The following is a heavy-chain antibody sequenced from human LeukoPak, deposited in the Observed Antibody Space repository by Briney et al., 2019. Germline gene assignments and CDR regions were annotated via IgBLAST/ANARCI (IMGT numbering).Heavy chain of an antibody. Sequence: PSQTLSLTCTVSGDSISSGDYYWGWIRQPPGKGLEWIGSIYYSGRTYYNPSLKSRVTISVDTSKKQFSLKLSSVTAADTAEYFCARGHCSGGSCYWFDPWGQGTLVTVSS. V-gene: IGHV4-39*01. CDR3: ARGHCSGGSCYWFDP. D-gene: IGHD2-15*01. CDR1: GDSISSGDYY. CDR2: IYYSGRT. J-gene: IGHJ5*02.